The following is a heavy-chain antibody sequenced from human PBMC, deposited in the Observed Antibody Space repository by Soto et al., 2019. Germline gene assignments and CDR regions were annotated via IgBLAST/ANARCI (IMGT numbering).Heavy chain of an antibody. V-gene: IGHV1-69*13. CDR1: GGTFSSYA. CDR3: ARDPAAGTTDPLDY. J-gene: IGHJ4*02. CDR2: IIPIFGTA. Sequence: SVKVSCKASGGTFSSYAISWVRQAPGQGLEWMGGIIPIFGTANYAQKFQGRVTITADESTSTAYMELSSLRSEDTAVYYCARDPAAGTTDPLDYWGQGTLVTVSS. D-gene: IGHD6-13*01.